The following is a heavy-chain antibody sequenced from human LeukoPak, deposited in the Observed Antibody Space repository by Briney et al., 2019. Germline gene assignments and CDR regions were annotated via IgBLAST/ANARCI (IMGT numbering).Heavy chain of an antibody. CDR3: ARDPSDLLYSFAY. J-gene: IGHJ4*02. Sequence: GRSLRLSCAASGFTFSSYAMHWVRQAPGKGLEWVAVISYDGRNKYYADSVKGRFTISRDNSKNTLYLQMNRLRAEDTAVYYCARDPSDLLYSFAYWGQGTLVTVSS. V-gene: IGHV3-30*04. CDR2: ISYDGRNK. CDR1: GFTFSSYA.